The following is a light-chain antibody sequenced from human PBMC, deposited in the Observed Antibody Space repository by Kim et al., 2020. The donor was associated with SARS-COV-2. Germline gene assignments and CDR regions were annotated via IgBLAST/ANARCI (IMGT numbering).Light chain of an antibody. CDR1: QSVSNN. CDR3: QQYNTWPLT. V-gene: IGKV3-15*01. Sequence: VSPGDRSSLSGRASQSVSNNLAWYQQNPGQAPRFLIYGASTRATGIPARFSGSGSGTEFTLTISSLQSEDFAVYYCQQYNTWPLTFGGGTKVDIK. CDR2: GAS. J-gene: IGKJ4*01.